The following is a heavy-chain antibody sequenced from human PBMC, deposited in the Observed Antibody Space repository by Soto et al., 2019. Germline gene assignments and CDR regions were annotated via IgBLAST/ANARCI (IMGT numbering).Heavy chain of an antibody. Sequence: GGSLRLSCAASGFTFSSYAMSWVRQAPGKGLEWVSAISGSGGSTYYADSVKGRFAISRDNSKNTLYLQMNSLRAEDTAVYYCASLFIVVVPAAISGWGQGTLVTVSS. CDR2: ISGSGGST. J-gene: IGHJ4*02. CDR3: ASLFIVVVPAAISG. V-gene: IGHV3-23*01. CDR1: GFTFSSYA. D-gene: IGHD2-2*01.